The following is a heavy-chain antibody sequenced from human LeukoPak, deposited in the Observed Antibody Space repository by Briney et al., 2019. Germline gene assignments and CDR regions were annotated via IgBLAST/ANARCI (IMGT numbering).Heavy chain of an antibody. CDR2: ISWDGGST. J-gene: IGHJ4*02. Sequence: GGSLRLSCAASGFKFDDYAMHWVRQAPGKGLEWVSLISWDGGSTYYADSVKGRFTISRDNSKNSLYLQMNSLRAEDTALYYCAKDGQTYYYDSSGYYIDYWGQGTLVTVSS. CDR3: AKDGQTYYYDSSGYYIDY. CDR1: GFKFDDYA. V-gene: IGHV3-43D*03. D-gene: IGHD3-22*01.